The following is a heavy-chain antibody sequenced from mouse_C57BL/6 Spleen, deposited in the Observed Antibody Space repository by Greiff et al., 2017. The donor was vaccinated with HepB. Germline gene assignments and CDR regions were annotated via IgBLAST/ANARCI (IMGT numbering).Heavy chain of an antibody. Sequence: EVKLQESGPGLVKPSQSLSLTCSVTGYSITSGYYWNWIRQFPGNKLEWMGYISYDGSNNYNPSLKNRISITRDTSKNQFFLKLNSVTTEDTATYYCARGEYYFDYWGQGTTLTVSS. J-gene: IGHJ2*01. CDR1: GYSITSGYY. CDR3: ARGEYYFDY. V-gene: IGHV3-6*01. CDR2: ISYDGSN.